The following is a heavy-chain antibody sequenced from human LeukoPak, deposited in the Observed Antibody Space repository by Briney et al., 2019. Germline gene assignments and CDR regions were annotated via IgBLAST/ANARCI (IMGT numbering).Heavy chain of an antibody. Sequence: ESGPTLVNPTQTLTLTCTFSGFSLTTSGVGVGWIRQPPGKALDWLALIYWDDDKRYSPSLETRLTVSKDASKNQVVLTMTNMDPVDTATYFCAHSGGTLFGVVIISYFDYWGQGTLVTVSS. CDR3: AHSGGTLFGVVIISYFDY. J-gene: IGHJ4*02. V-gene: IGHV2-5*02. D-gene: IGHD3-3*01. CDR1: GFSLTTSGVG. CDR2: IYWDDDK.